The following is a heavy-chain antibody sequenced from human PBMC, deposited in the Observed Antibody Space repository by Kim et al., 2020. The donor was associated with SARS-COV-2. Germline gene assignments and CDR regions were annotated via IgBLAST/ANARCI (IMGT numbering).Heavy chain of an antibody. V-gene: IGHV4-34*01. J-gene: IGHJ6*02. D-gene: IGHD4-17*01. CDR3: ARGPTVTTRYYYGMDV. Sequence: PSHKSRVTISVDTSKNQFSLKLSSVTAADTAVYYCARGPTVTTRYYYGMDVWGQGTTVTVSS.